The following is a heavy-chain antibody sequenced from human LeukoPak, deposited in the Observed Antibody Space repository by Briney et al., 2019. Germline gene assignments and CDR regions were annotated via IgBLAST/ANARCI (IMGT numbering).Heavy chain of an antibody. V-gene: IGHV1-8*01. CDR2: INPKSGRT. CDR1: GYTFTSSD. CDR3: ARGRSGLAAAGTYDY. Sequence: ASVTVSFKASGYTFTSSDINWVRQATGQGLEWMGWINPKSGRTGYAKKFQARVSMTMNTSISTAYMEVSSLRFEDTAVYYCARGRSGLAAAGTYDYWGQGTLITVPS. J-gene: IGHJ4*02. D-gene: IGHD6-13*01.